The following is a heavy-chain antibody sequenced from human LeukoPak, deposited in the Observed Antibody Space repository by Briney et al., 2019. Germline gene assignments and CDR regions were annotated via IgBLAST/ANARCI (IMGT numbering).Heavy chain of an antibody. Sequence: GGSLWLSCAAYAFTVSSNDMTWVRQAPGGGLECDSLIYRDGTKHYTDSVRGRFTNSTDSAKNTLYLQMNSLRADDTAVYYCARGGPLFYFDYWGQGTLVTVSS. V-gene: IGHV3-53*01. J-gene: IGHJ4*02. D-gene: IGHD6-25*01. CDR1: AFTVSSND. CDR2: IYRDGTK. CDR3: ARGGPLFYFDY.